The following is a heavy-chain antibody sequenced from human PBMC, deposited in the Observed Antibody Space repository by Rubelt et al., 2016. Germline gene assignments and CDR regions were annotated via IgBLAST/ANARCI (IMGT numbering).Heavy chain of an antibody. CDR3: AWVIGGSGWSNYWFDP. V-gene: IGHV1-2*06. J-gene: IGHJ5*02. Sequence: QVQLVQSGSVLKKPGASVKVSCKASGYTFTSYVMNWVRQAPGQGLEWVGRINPNSGCINYARKGDGRVTRTRDTAMTTASMELRRLSTEDTAGDYCAWVIGGSGWSNYWFDPWGQGTLVTVSS. D-gene: IGHD6-19*01. CDR2: INPNSGCI. CDR1: GYTFTSYV.